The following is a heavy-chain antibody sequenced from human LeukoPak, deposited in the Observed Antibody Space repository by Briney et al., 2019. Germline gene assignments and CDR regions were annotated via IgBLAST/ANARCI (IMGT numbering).Heavy chain of an antibody. CDR2: ISSSGSTT. Sequence: GGSLRLSCAASGFTFSSYEMNWVRQAPGKGLEWVSYISSSGSTTYYADSVKGRFTISRDNAKNSLYLQMNSLRAEDTAVYYCAREGRGCSSTSCYVSAFDIWGQGTMVTVSS. V-gene: IGHV3-48*03. CDR3: AREGRGCSSTSCYVSAFDI. D-gene: IGHD2-2*01. CDR1: GFTFSSYE. J-gene: IGHJ3*02.